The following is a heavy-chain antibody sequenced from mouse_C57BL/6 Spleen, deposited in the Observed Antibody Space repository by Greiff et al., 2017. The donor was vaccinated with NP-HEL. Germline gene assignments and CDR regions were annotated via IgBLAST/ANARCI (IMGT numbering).Heavy chain of an antibody. Sequence: EVQLVESGGGLVKPGGSLKLSCAASGFTFSDYGMHWVRQAPEKGLEWVAYISSGSSTIYYADTVKGRFTISRDNAKNTLFLQMTSLRSEDTAMYYCARPYYYGSYYDAMDYWGQGTSVTVSS. CDR1: GFTFSDYG. J-gene: IGHJ4*01. V-gene: IGHV5-17*01. D-gene: IGHD1-1*01. CDR3: ARPYYYGSYYDAMDY. CDR2: ISSGSSTI.